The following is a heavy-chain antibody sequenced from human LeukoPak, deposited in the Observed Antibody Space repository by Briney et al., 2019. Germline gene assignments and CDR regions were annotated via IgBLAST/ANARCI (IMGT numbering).Heavy chain of an antibody. CDR2: IHYSGST. D-gene: IGHD7-27*01. J-gene: IGHJ5*02. V-gene: IGHV4-59*08. CDR3: ARHDPGWFDT. CDR1: GGSISSSY. Sequence: SETLSLTCTVSGGSISSSYWSWIRQPPGKGLEWIGYIHYSGSTNYNPSLKGRATISVDTSKAHFSLKLSSETAADTAVYYCARHDPGWFDTWGQGTLVTVSS.